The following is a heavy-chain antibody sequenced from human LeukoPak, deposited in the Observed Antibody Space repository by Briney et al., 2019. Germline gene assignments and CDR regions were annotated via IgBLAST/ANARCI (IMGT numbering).Heavy chain of an antibody. CDR2: IIPIFGTA. J-gene: IGHJ4*02. D-gene: IGHD6-19*01. CDR1: GGTFSSYA. Sequence: SVKVSCKASGGTFSSYAISWVRQAPGQGLEWMGGIIPIFGTANYAQKLQGRVTMTTDTSTSTAYMELRSLRSDDTAVYYCAREVDSSGLDGLNWGQGTLVTVSS. V-gene: IGHV1-69*05. CDR3: AREVDSSGLDGLN.